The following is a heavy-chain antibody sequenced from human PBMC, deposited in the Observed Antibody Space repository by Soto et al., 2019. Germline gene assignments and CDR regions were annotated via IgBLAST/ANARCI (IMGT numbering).Heavy chain of an antibody. D-gene: IGHD6-19*01. Sequence: VASVKVSCKASGYTFTSYAMHWVRQAPGQRLEWMGWINAGNGNTKYSQKFQGRVTITRDTSASTAYMELSSLRSEDTAVYYCARGVAVDYYYGMDVWGQGTTVTVSS. CDR2: INAGNGNT. J-gene: IGHJ6*02. CDR3: ARGVAVDYYYGMDV. V-gene: IGHV1-3*01. CDR1: GYTFTSYA.